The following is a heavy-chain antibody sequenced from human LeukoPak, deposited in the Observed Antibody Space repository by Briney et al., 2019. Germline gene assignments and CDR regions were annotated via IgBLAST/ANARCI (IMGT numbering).Heavy chain of an antibody. J-gene: IGHJ4*02. CDR2: ISGSGGST. CDR1: GFTFSSYA. Sequence: GGSLRLSCAASGFTFSSYALSWVRQAPGKGLEGVSAISGSGGSTYYADSVKGRFTNSRDNSKNTLYLQMNSLRAEDTAVYYCAKVRGVIITSKDYWGQGTLVTVSS. CDR3: AKVRGVIITSKDY. V-gene: IGHV3-23*01. D-gene: IGHD3-10*01.